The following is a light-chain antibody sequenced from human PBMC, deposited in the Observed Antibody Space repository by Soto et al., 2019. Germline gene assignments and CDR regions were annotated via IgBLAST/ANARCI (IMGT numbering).Light chain of an antibody. J-gene: IGLJ3*02. CDR2: NNN. CDR1: SSNIGSNT. V-gene: IGLV1-44*01. CDR3: ASWDDSLSGPGV. Sequence: QSVLTQPPSASGTPGQRVTISCSGSSSNIGSNTVNWYQQLPGTAPKLLIYNNNQRPSGVPDLFSGSKSGTSASLAISGLQSEDEADYYCASWDDSLSGPGVFGGGTKLTVL.